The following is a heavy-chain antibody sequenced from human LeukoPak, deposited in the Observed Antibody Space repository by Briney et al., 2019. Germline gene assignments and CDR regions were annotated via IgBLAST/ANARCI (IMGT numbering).Heavy chain of an antibody. Sequence: GGSLRLSCAASGFTFSSYWMHWVRHAPGKGLVWVSRINTDGSSTSYADSVKGRFTISRGNAKNTLYLQMNSLRAEDTAVYYCARDLRYYDILTGYMFDYWGQGTLVTVSS. CDR1: GFTFSSYW. CDR2: INTDGSST. D-gene: IGHD3-9*01. V-gene: IGHV3-74*01. J-gene: IGHJ4*02. CDR3: ARDLRYYDILTGYMFDY.